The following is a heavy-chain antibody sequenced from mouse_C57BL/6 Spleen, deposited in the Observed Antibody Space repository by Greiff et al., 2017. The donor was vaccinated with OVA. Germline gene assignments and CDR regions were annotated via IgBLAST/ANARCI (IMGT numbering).Heavy chain of an antibody. J-gene: IGHJ3*01. D-gene: IGHD1-1*01. CDR3: ARLDGSTGFAY. Sequence: VQLQQSGAELVRPGSSVKLSCKASGYTFTSYWMHWVKQRPIQGLEWIGNIDPSDSETHYNQKFKDKATLTVDKSSSTAYMQLSSLTSEDSAVYYCARLDGSTGFAYWGQGTLVTVSA. V-gene: IGHV1-52*01. CDR1: GYTFTSYW. CDR2: IDPSDSET.